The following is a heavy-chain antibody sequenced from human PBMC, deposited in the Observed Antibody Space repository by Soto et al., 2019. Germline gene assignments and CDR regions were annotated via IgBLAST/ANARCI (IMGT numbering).Heavy chain of an antibody. J-gene: IGHJ4*02. CDR3: AREKGRGYSYGYVGSYFDY. D-gene: IGHD5-18*01. V-gene: IGHV1-18*01. CDR2: ISAYKGNT. Sequence: ASVKVSCKASGYTFTSYGISWVRQAPGQGLEWMGWISAYKGNTNYAQKLQGRVTMTTDTSTSTAYMELRSLRSDDTAVYYCAREKGRGYSYGYVGSYFDYWGQGTLVTVSS. CDR1: GYTFTSYG.